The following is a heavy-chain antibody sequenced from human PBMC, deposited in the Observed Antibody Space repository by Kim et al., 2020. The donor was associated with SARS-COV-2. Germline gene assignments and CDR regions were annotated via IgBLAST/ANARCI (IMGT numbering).Heavy chain of an antibody. CDR1: GYTFTSYG. CDR3: ARLGGAYSSSWDDAFDI. D-gene: IGHD6-13*01. Sequence: ASVKVSCKASGYTFTSYGISWVRQAPGQGLEWMGWISAYNGNTNYAQKLQGRVTMTTDTSTSTAYMELRSLRSDNTAVYYCARLGGAYSSSWDDAFDIWGQGTMVTVSS. V-gene: IGHV1-18*01. CDR2: ISAYNGNT. J-gene: IGHJ3*02.